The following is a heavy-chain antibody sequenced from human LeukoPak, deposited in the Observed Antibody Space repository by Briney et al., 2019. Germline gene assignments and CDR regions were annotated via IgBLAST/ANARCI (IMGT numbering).Heavy chain of an antibody. V-gene: IGHV3-9*01. CDR3: AKASLGYCSGGSCFFDY. D-gene: IGHD2-15*01. Sequence: PGGSLRLSCAASGFTFDDYAMHWVRQAPGKGLEWVSGISWNSGSIGYADSVKGRFTISRDNAKNSLYLQMNSLRAEDTALYYCAKASLGYCSGGSCFFDYWGQGTQVTVSS. CDR2: ISWNSGSI. CDR1: GFTFDDYA. J-gene: IGHJ4*02.